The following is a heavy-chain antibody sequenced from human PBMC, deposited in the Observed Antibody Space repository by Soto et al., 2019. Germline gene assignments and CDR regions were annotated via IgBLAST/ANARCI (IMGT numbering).Heavy chain of an antibody. CDR3: ANLGQWGSGRHYGGGMDV. D-gene: IGHD3-10*01. Sequence: GGSLRLSCAASGFTFSSYGMHLVRQAPGKGLEWGAVISYDGSNKYYADSVKGRFTISRDNSKKTLYLQMNSLRAEDTAVYYCANLGQWGSGRHYGGGMDVWGQGTTVTVSS. CDR2: ISYDGSNK. V-gene: IGHV3-30*18. CDR1: GFTFSSYG. J-gene: IGHJ6*02.